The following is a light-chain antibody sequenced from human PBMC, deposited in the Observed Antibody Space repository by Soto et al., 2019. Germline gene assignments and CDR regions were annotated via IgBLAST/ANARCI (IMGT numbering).Light chain of an antibody. CDR2: EVS. J-gene: IGLJ3*02. CDR3: TSYAGSNNLV. V-gene: IGLV2-8*01. Sequence: VLTQPPSASGSPGQSVTISCTGTSSDIGGYNYVSWYQQHPGKAPKLIIYEVSKRPSGVPDRFSGSKSGNTASLTVSGLQAEDEADYYCTSYAGSNNLVFAGGTK. CDR1: SSDIGGYNY.